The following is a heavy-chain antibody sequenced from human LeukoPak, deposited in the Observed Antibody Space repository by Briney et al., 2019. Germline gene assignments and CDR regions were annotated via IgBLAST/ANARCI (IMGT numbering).Heavy chain of an antibody. CDR3: ARDDDGGNVPDD. J-gene: IGHJ4*02. V-gene: IGHV1-2*02. CDR2: IYPNTGGT. CDR1: GYTFTDYY. Sequence: ASVRVSCKASGYTFTDYYMHWVRQAPGQGLEWMGWIYPNTGGTLYEQKFQGRVTMTRDTSISTAYMELSRLRSDDTAVYYCARDDDGGNVPDDWGQGTLVTVSS. D-gene: IGHD4-23*01.